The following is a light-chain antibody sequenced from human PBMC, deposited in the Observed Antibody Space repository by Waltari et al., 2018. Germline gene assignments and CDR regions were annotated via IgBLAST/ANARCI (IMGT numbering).Light chain of an antibody. J-gene: IGKJ1*01. Sequence: DIQMTQSPSSLSASIGDRVTVTCRASQSIASYLHWYQQKPGRAPKLLIYAAYSLQSGVPSRFSGSGSGTDFTLTISSLQPEDFATYYCQHSFDTPPTFGQGTRVEIK. V-gene: IGKV1-39*01. CDR3: QHSFDTPPT. CDR2: AAY. CDR1: QSIASY.